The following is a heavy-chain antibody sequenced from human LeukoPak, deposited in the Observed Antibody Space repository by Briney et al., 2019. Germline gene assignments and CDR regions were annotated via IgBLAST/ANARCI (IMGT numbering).Heavy chain of an antibody. CDR2: VSAGGSNT. J-gene: IGHJ4*02. Sequence: GESLRLSCADSPVTFGTSAMSWVRQAPGKGLEWVSAVSAGGSNTYYAASVEGRFTISRDNSKDTLYLQMDSLRVEDTAQYFCARINCSGGTCYDYFDDWGQGTLVTVSS. V-gene: IGHV3-23*01. D-gene: IGHD2-15*01. CDR1: PVTFGTSA. CDR3: ARINCSGGTCYDYFDD.